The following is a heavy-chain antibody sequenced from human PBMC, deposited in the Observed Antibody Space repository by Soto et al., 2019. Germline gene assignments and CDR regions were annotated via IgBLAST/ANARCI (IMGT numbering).Heavy chain of an antibody. J-gene: IGHJ1*01. CDR1: GFTFSSYS. V-gene: IGHV3-21*01. CDR2: ISSSSSYI. Sequence: PGGSLRLSCAASGFTFSSYSMNWVRQAPGKGLEWVSSISSSSSYIYYADSVKGRFTISRDNAKNSLYLQMNSLRAEDTAVYYCARDPKPGVAAAGTLEYFQHWGQGTLVTVSS. CDR3: ARDPKPGVAAAGTLEYFQH. D-gene: IGHD6-13*01.